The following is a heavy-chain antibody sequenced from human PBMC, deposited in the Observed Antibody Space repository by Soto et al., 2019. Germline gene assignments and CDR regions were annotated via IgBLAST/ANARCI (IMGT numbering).Heavy chain of an antibody. CDR2: IYYSGST. D-gene: IGHD3-10*01. Sequence: QVQLQESGPGLVKPSETLSLTCTVSGGSISSYYWSWIRQPPGKGLEWIGYIYYSGSTNYNPSLTSRVTISVDTSKNQFSLKLSSVTAADTAVYYCAGTYYYGSGSYGFDPWGQGTLVTVSS. CDR3: AGTYYYGSGSYGFDP. J-gene: IGHJ5*02. V-gene: IGHV4-59*08. CDR1: GGSISSYY.